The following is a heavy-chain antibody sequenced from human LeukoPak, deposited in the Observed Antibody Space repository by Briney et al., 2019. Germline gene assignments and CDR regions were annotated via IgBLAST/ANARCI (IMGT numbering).Heavy chain of an antibody. V-gene: IGHV3-23*01. CDR2: ISGSGGST. Sequence: GGSLRLSCAASGFTFNSYAMSWVRQAPGKGLEWVSGISGSGGSTYYADSVKGRFTISRDNSRNTLYLQMNSLRAEDTAVYYCAKARADGSGYSYWGQGTLVTVSS. J-gene: IGHJ4*02. CDR3: AKARADGSGYSY. D-gene: IGHD3-22*01. CDR1: GFTFNSYA.